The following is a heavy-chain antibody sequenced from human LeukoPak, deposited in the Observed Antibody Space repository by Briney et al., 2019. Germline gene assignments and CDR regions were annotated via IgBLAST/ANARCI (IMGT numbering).Heavy chain of an antibody. CDR2: INPSGGST. CDR3: ARDSSGYYPDY. J-gene: IGHJ4*02. Sequence: GASVKVSFKASGYTFTSYYMHWVRQAPGQGLEWMGIINPSGGSTSYAQKFQGRVTMTRDTSTSTVYMELSSLRSEDTAVYYCARDSSGYYPDYWGQGTLVTVSS. D-gene: IGHD3-22*01. CDR1: GYTFTSYY. V-gene: IGHV1-46*01.